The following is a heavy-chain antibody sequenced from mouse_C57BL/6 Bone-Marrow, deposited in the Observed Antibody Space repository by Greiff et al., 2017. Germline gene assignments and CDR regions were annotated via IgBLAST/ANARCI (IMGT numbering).Heavy chain of an antibody. CDR2: INPSSGYT. V-gene: IGHV1-7*01. Sequence: VQLQQSGAELAKPGASVKLSCKASGYTFTSYWMHWVKQRPGQGLEWVGYINPSSGYTKYNQKFKDKATLTADKTSSTAYMQLSSLTYEESAVYYCSRGIYYYGSSPFAYWGQGTLVTVSA. J-gene: IGHJ3*01. CDR3: SRGIYYYGSSPFAY. CDR1: GYTFTSYW. D-gene: IGHD1-1*01.